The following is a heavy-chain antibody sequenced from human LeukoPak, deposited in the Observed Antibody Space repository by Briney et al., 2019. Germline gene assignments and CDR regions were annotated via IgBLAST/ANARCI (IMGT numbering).Heavy chain of an antibody. V-gene: IGHV4-34*01. CDR1: GGSFSAYY. Sequence: SETLSLTCAVYGGSFSAYYWSWIRQPPEEGLEWIGEINHSGSTNYNPSLKSRVTISVDTSKNQFSLKLSSVTAADTAVYYCARATSITVIVVAKYYFDYWGQGAPVTVSS. CDR3: ARATSITVIVVAKYYFDY. D-gene: IGHD3-22*01. J-gene: IGHJ4*02. CDR2: INHSGST.